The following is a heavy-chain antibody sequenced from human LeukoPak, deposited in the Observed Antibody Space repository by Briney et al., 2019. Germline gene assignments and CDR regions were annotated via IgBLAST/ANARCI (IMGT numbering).Heavy chain of an antibody. Sequence: PSETLSLTCAVYGGSFSGYYWSWIRQPPGKGLEWIGEINHSGSTNYNPSLKSRVTISVDTSKNQFSLKLSSVTAADTAVYYRARGPGIVVVPAATNWFDPWGQGTLVTVSS. V-gene: IGHV4-34*01. CDR2: INHSGST. D-gene: IGHD2-2*01. CDR3: ARGPGIVVVPAATNWFDP. CDR1: GGSFSGYY. J-gene: IGHJ5*02.